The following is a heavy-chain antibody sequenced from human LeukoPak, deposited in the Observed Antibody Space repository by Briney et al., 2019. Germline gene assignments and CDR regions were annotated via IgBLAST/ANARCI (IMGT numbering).Heavy chain of an antibody. V-gene: IGHV1-2*06. CDR3: ARAPGTEWLPDY. CDR1: GYTFTGYY. Sequence: ASVKVSCKASGYTFTGYYMHWVRQAPGQGLEWMGRINPNSGGTNYAQKFQDRVTMTRDTSISTAYMELSRLRSDDTAVYYCARAPGTEWLPDYWGQGTLVTVSS. D-gene: IGHD3-3*01. J-gene: IGHJ4*02. CDR2: INPNSGGT.